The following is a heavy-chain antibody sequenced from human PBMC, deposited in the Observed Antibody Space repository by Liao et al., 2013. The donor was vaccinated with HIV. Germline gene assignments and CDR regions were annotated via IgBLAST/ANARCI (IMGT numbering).Heavy chain of an antibody. V-gene: IGHV4-59*12. CDR2: ISYTANT. CDR3: ARESGSGWPYFDY. CDR1: GGAIYSYY. Sequence: QVQLQESGPGLVKPSQTLSLTCTVSGGAIYSYYWNWIRQPPGKGLEWIGYISYTANTNYNPSLKSRVTISLDTSNNQFSLKLSSVTAADTAVYFCARESGSGWPYFDYWGQGTLVTVSS. D-gene: IGHD6-19*01. J-gene: IGHJ4*02.